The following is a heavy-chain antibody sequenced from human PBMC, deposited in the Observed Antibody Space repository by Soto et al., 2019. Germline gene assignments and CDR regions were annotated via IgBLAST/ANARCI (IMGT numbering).Heavy chain of an antibody. J-gene: IGHJ6*03. Sequence: SQTLSLTCVISGDSGSSNSAAWNWIRQSPSRGLEWLGRTYYRSRWYNDYAVSVRSRITVNADTSKNQFSLHLNSVTPEDTAMYYCAGTSSLQWYYMDVWDKGTTVTVSS. D-gene: IGHD1-7*01. CDR3: AGTSSLQWYYMDV. CDR2: TYYRSRWYN. CDR1: GDSGSSNSAA. V-gene: IGHV6-1*01.